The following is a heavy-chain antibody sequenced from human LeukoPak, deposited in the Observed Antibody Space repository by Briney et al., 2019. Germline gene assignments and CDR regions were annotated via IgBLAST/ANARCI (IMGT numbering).Heavy chain of an antibody. CDR3: AREAVAGTYYFDY. Sequence: GRSLRLSCAASGFTFSSYAMHWVRQAPGKGLEWVAVMSYDGSNKYYADSVKGRFTISRDNSKNTLYLQMNSLRAEDTAVYYCAREAVAGTYYFDYWGQGTLVTVSS. CDR2: MSYDGSNK. CDR1: GFTFSSYA. J-gene: IGHJ4*02. D-gene: IGHD6-19*01. V-gene: IGHV3-30*04.